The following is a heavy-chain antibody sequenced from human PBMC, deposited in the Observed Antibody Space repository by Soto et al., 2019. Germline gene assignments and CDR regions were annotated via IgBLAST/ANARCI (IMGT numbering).Heavy chain of an antibody. CDR3: ATQRGDSSGWGYCFYGMDV. Sequence: QVQLVQSGAEVKKPGSSVKVSCKASGGTFSSYAISWVRQAPGQGLEWMGGIIPIFGTANYAQKFQGRVTITAEESTSTAYVGLRSLRCEDTAVYYCATQRGDSSGWGYCFYGMDVWGQGTTVAVSS. J-gene: IGHJ6*02. CDR2: IIPIFGTA. CDR1: GGTFSSYA. V-gene: IGHV1-69*12. D-gene: IGHD6-19*01.